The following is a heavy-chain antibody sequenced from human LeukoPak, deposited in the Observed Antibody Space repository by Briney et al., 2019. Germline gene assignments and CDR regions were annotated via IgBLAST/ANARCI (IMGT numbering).Heavy chain of an antibody. CDR1: GYTFTSYG. V-gene: IGHV1-18*01. J-gene: IGHJ6*03. CDR2: ISAYNGNT. D-gene: IGHD3-3*01. Sequence: GASVKVSCKAPGYTFTSYGISWVRQAPGQGLEWMGWISAYNGNTNYAQKLQGRVTMTTDTSTSTAYMELRSLRSDDTAVYYCARGYYDFWSGYYGPHDYYYYYMDVWGKGTTVTVSS. CDR3: ARGYYDFWSGYYGPHDYYYYYMDV.